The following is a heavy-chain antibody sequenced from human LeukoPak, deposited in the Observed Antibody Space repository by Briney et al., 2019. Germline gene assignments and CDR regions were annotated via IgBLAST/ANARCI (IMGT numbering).Heavy chain of an antibody. CDR3: ARDFVDTAMEDYFDY. J-gene: IGHJ4*02. D-gene: IGHD5-18*01. CDR2: IRYDGSDE. V-gene: IGHV3-30*02. Sequence: PGGSLRLSCAASGFTFNTYGMHWVRQAPGKGLEWVTFIRYDGSDEYYADSVKGRFTISRDNAKNSLYLQMNSLRAEDTAVYYCARDFVDTAMEDYFDYWGQGTLVTVSS. CDR1: GFTFNTYG.